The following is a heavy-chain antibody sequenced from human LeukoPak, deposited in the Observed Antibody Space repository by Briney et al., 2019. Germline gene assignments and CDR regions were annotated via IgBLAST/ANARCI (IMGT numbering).Heavy chain of an antibody. CDR2: IYYSGGT. Sequence: SETLSLTCTVSGGSISSSSYYWGWIRQPPGKGLEWIGSIYYSGGTYYNPSLKSRVTISVDTSKNQFSLKLSSVTAADTAVYYCARGFGSSWYYFDYWGQGTLVTASS. V-gene: IGHV4-39*01. J-gene: IGHJ4*02. D-gene: IGHD6-13*01. CDR3: ARGFGSSWYYFDY. CDR1: GGSISSSSYY.